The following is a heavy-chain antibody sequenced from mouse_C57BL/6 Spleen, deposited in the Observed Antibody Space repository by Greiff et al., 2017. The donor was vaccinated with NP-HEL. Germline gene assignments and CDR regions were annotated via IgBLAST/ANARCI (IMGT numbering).Heavy chain of an antibody. D-gene: IGHD5-1*01. CDR2: IYWDDDK. V-gene: IGHV8-12*01. J-gene: IGHJ2*01. CDR1: GFSLSTSGMG. Sequence: QVTLKESGPGLLQSSQTLSLSCSFSGFSLSTSGMGVSWIRQPSGQGLEWLAHIYWDDDKRYNPSLKSRLTISKDTSSNQVFLKITSVDTADTATYYCARGYLYFDYWGQGTTLTVSS. CDR3: ARGYLYFDY.